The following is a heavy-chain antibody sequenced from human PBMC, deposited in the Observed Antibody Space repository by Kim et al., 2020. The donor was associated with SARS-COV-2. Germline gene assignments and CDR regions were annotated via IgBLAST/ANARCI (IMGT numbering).Heavy chain of an antibody. D-gene: IGHD5-18*01. CDR3: ARHVDTTIVDDY. Sequence: SETLSLTCTVSGGSISSGGYYWSWIRQHPGKGLEWIGYIYYSGTTYYNPSLKSRATISVDTSKNQFSLKLSSVTAADTAVYYCARHVDTTIVDDYRGQGTLVTVSS. CDR1: GGSISSGGYY. CDR2: IYYSGTT. J-gene: IGHJ4*02. V-gene: IGHV4-31*03.